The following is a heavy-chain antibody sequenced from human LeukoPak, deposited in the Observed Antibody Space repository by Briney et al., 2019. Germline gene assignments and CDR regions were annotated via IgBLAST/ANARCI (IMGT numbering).Heavy chain of an antibody. Sequence: GGSLRLSCAASGFTVSSNYMSWVRQAPGKGLEWVALIWYDGSNKYYADSVKGRFTISRDNSKNTVYLQMNSLRAEDTAVYYCARAVFAGDLLTGYWYFDLWGRGTLVTVSS. V-gene: IGHV3-33*08. CDR1: GFTVSSNY. J-gene: IGHJ2*01. D-gene: IGHD1-20*01. CDR3: ARAVFAGDLLTGYWYFDL. CDR2: IWYDGSNK.